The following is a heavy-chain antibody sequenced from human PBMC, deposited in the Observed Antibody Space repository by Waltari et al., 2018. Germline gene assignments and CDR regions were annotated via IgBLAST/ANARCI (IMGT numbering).Heavy chain of an antibody. V-gene: IGHV1-8*03. D-gene: IGHD3-3*01. CDR1: GYTFTSYD. CDR3: ARGNKILGDDFWSGYLPLGFQH. Sequence: QVQLVQSGAEVKKPGASVKVSCKASGYTFTSYDINWVRQATGQGLEWMGWMNPNSGNTGYAQKFQGRVTITRNTSISTAYMELSSLRSEDTAVYYCARGNKILGDDFWSGYLPLGFQHWGQGTLVTVSS. J-gene: IGHJ1*01. CDR2: MNPNSGNT.